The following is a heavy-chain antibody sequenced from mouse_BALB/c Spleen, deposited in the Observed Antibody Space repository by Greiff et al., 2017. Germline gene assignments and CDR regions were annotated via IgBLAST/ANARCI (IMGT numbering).Heavy chain of an antibody. V-gene: IGHV1-80*01. CDR2: IYPGDGDT. Sequence: QVQLQQSGPELVRPGSSVKISCKASGYAFSSYWMNWVKQRPGQGLEWIGQIYPGDGDTNYNGKFKGKATLTADKSSSTAYMQLSSLTSEDSAVYFCAGGITTATGFAYWGQGTTLTVSS. CDR3: AGGITTATGFAY. CDR1: GYAFSSYW. D-gene: IGHD1-2*01. J-gene: IGHJ2*01.